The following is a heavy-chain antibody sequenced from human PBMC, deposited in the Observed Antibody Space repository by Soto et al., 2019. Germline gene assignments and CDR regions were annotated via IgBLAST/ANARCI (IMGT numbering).Heavy chain of an antibody. Sequence: ASVKVSCKASGYTFTGYAMHWVRQAPGQRLEWMGWINAGNGNTKYSQKFQGRVTITRDTSASTAYMELSSLRSDDTAVYYCARDLPLRYYYDSSGYYPDAFDIWGQGTMVTVSS. D-gene: IGHD3-22*01. CDR1: GYTFTGYA. CDR3: ARDLPLRYYYDSSGYYPDAFDI. V-gene: IGHV1-3*01. CDR2: INAGNGNT. J-gene: IGHJ3*02.